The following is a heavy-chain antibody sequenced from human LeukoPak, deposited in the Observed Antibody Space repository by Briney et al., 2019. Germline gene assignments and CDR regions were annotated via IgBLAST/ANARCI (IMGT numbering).Heavy chain of an antibody. J-gene: IGHJ4*02. V-gene: IGHV3-73*01. Sequence: GGSLRLSCAASGFSFTGSAIHWVRQASGKGLEWVGHIRRKGNDDARPDTASVKGRFSISRDDSKNTAFVQMDSLKTEDTAVYFCARLGGSPPYFDYWGQGTLVTVSS. D-gene: IGHD3-16*01. CDR3: ARLGGSPPYFDY. CDR1: GFSFTGSA. CDR2: IRRKGNDDAR.